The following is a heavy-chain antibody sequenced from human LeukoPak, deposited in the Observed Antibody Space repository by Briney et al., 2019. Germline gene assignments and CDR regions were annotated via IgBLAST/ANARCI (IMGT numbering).Heavy chain of an antibody. CDR3: ARALYSSSWYSDY. D-gene: IGHD6-13*01. Sequence: PGGSLRLSCAASGFTFSSYAMSWARQAPGKGLEWVSAISGSGGSTYYADSVKGRFTISRDNSKNTLYLQMNGLRAEDTAVYYCARALYSSSWYSDYWGQGTLVTVSS. J-gene: IGHJ4*02. CDR2: ISGSGGST. CDR1: GFTFSSYA. V-gene: IGHV3-23*01.